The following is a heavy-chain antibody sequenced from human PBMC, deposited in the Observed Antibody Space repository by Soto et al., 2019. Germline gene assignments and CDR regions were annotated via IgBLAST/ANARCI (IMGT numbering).Heavy chain of an antibody. CDR3: ARATDDYGDYNEVWYFDY. Sequence: PSETLSLTCTVSGGSISSGDYYWSWIRQPPGKGLEWIGYIYYSGSTYYNPSLKSRVTISVDTSKNQFSLKLSSVTAADTAVYYCARATDDYGDYNEVWYFDYWGQGTLVTVSS. J-gene: IGHJ4*02. D-gene: IGHD4-17*01. CDR1: GGSISSGDYY. CDR2: IYYSGST. V-gene: IGHV4-30-4*01.